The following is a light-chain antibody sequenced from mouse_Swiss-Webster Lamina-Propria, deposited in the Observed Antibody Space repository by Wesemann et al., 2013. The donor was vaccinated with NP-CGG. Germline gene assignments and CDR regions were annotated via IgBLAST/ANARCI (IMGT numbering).Light chain of an antibody. CDR3: QHHYGTPLT. V-gene: IGKV12-44*01. CDR2: NAK. CDR1: ENIYSY. Sequence: DIQMTQSPASLSASVGETVNITCRASENIYSYLAWYQQKQGKSPQLLVYNAKTLAEGVPSRFSGSGSGTQFSLKINSLQPEDFGSYYCQHHYGTPLTFGAGTKLELK. J-gene: IGKJ5*01.